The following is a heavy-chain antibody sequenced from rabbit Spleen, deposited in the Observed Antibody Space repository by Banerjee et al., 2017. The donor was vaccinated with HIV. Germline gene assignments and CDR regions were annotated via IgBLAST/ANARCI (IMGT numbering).Heavy chain of an antibody. CDR1: GVSFSDKDV. J-gene: IGHJ4*01. D-gene: IGHD6-1*01. V-gene: IGHV1S45*01. CDR2: VNIVTGKS. Sequence: EQLEESGGGLVKPEGSLTLTCKASGVSFSDKDVMCWVRQAPGKGLEWIACVNIVTGKSVYASWAKGRFTMSRTSSTTVTLQMTSLTAADTATYFCARGPYVDGLGYAYTYFGLWGPGTLVTVS. CDR3: ARGPYVDGLGYAYTYFGL.